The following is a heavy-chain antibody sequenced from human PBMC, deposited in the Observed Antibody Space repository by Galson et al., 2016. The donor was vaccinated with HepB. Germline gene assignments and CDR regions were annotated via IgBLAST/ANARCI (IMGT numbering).Heavy chain of an antibody. J-gene: IGHJ4*02. V-gene: IGHV4-59*01. D-gene: IGHD3-22*01. CDR3: ARILSYYYESSGYGFDY. Sequence: SETLSLTCTVSGGSISSFHWTWIRQTPGKGLEWIGNINYSGSTNYNPSLKSRVSISVDTSKKQFSLKVSSVTAADTAVYYCARILSYYYESSGYGFDYWGQGTLVTVSS. CDR1: GGSISSFH. CDR2: INYSGST.